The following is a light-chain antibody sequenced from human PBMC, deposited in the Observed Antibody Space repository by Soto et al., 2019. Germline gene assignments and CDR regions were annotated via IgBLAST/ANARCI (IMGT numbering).Light chain of an antibody. CDR2: GAC. CDR3: QQYGSSRRR. Sequence: EIVMTQSPATLSVSPGERATLSCRASQSVNSSYLAWYQPEPGQAPRLLIYGACSSATGMPDRSSGSGYGTDYTITISRLEPEDFAVYYCQQYGSSRRRFGKGTKGDIK. V-gene: IGKV3-20*01. CDR1: QSVNSSY. J-gene: IGKJ1*01.